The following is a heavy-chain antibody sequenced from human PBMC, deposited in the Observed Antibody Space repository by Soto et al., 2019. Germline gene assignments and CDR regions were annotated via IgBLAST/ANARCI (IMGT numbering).Heavy chain of an antibody. J-gene: IGHJ5*01. CDR1: GDSISNLYYF. V-gene: IGHV4-30-4*01. Sequence: KTSETLSLTCSVSGDSISNLYYFWAWLRQPPGQALEYIGYIYKSATTYYNPTFESRVAISVDTSESHLSLNVTSVTAADTAVYFCARGRYCLTGRCFPNWFDSWGQGALVTVS. D-gene: IGHD7-27*01. CDR2: IYKSATT. CDR3: ARGRYCLTGRCFPNWFDS.